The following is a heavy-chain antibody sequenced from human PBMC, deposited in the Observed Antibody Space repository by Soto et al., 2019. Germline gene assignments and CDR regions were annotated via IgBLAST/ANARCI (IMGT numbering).Heavy chain of an antibody. CDR1: GFTFSSYA. CDR3: AKQSDFWIGYYYYYGMDV. CDR2: ISGSGGST. D-gene: IGHD3-3*01. Sequence: GGSLRLSCAASGFTFSSYAMSWVRQAPGKGLEWVSAISGSGGSTYYADSVKGRFTISRDNSKNTLYLQMNSLRAEDTAVYYCAKQSDFWIGYYYYYGMDVWGQGTTVTVSS. J-gene: IGHJ6*02. V-gene: IGHV3-23*01.